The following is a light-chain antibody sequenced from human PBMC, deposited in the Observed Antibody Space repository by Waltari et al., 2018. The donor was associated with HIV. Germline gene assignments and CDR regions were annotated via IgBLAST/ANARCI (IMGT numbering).Light chain of an antibody. J-gene: IGLJ3*02. CDR3: VLYVGSGIWV. CDR1: SGSVSGRSS. V-gene: IGLV8-61*01. Sequence: QTVVTQESSLSVSPGGTVTLTCGLSSGSVSGRSSPRWYQQTPGQAPRTLLYNTNTRSSWVPDRFSGSILGNKAALTISGAQADDECDYHCVLYVGSGIWVFGGGTKLTVL. CDR2: NTN.